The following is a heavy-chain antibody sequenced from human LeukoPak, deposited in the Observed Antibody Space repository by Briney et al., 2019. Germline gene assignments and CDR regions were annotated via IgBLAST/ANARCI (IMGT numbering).Heavy chain of an antibody. Sequence: GASVKVSCKASGYIFTGYYIHWVRQAPGQGLEWMGWINPNSGGTKYAQKFEGRVTMTGHTSISTAYMELSRLRSDDTAVYYCARYCGTTSSDDRGNDYWGQGTLVTVSS. V-gene: IGHV1-2*02. CDR2: INPNSGGT. CDR3: ARYCGTTSSDDRGNDY. J-gene: IGHJ4*02. D-gene: IGHD2-21*01. CDR1: GYIFTGYY.